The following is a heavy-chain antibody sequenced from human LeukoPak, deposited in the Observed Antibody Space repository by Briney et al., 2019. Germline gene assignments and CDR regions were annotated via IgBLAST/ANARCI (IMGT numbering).Heavy chain of an antibody. CDR3: ARDRWSSYWCDP. CDR2: IYYTGTT. Sequence: PSETLSLTCTVSGGSISINRYYWAWIRQPPGKGLEWIGSIYYTGTTYYNPSLKSRVTISVDTSKNQFSLKLSSVTAADTAVYYCARDRWSSYWCDPWGQGTLVTVPS. CDR1: GGSISINRYY. J-gene: IGHJ5*02. D-gene: IGHD4-23*01. V-gene: IGHV4-39*07.